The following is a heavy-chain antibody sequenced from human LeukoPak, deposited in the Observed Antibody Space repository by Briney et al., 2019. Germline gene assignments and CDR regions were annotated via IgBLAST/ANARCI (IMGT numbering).Heavy chain of an antibody. CDR2: ISAYNGNT. D-gene: IGHD3-3*01. V-gene: IGHV1-18*01. CDR3: ARVYYDFWSGYEYDTFDI. Sequence: GASVKVSCKASGYTFTSYGISWVRQTPGQGLEWMGWISAYNGNTNYAQKLQGRVTMTTDTSTSTAYMELRSLRSDDTAVYYCARVYYDFWSGYEYDTFDIWAKGQWSPSLQ. J-gene: IGHJ3*02. CDR1: GYTFTSYG.